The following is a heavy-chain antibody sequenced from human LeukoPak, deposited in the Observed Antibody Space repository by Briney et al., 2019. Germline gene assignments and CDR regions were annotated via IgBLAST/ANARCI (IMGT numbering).Heavy chain of an antibody. D-gene: IGHD1-26*01. CDR1: GFTFSSYS. CDR2: ISYDGSNK. CDR3: ARVRSSGSYYYYYYGMDV. J-gene: IGHJ6*02. Sequence: GGSLRLSCAASGFTFSSYSMNWVRQAPGKGLEWVAVISYDGSNKYYADSVKGRFTISRDNSKNTLYLQMNSLRAEDTAVYYCARVRSSGSYYYYYYGMDVWGQGTTVTVSS. V-gene: IGHV3-30*03.